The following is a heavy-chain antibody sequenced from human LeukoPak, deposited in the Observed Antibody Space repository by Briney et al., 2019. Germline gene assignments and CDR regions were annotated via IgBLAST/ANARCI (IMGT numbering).Heavy chain of an antibody. CDR1: GFTFSSSA. CDR2: FSNNGGYT. V-gene: IGHV3-23*01. J-gene: IGHJ4*02. D-gene: IGHD2-15*01. Sequence: GGSLRLSCAASGFTFSSSAMSWVRQAPGKGLEWVSAFSNNGGYTYYADSVQGRFTISRDNSKSTLCLQMNSLRAEDTAVYYCAKQLGYCSDGSCYFPYWGQGTLVTVSS. CDR3: AKQLGYCSDGSCYFPY.